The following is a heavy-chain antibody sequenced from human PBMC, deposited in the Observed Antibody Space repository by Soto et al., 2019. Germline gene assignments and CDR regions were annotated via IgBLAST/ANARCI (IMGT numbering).Heavy chain of an antibody. V-gene: IGHV3-30-3*01. CDR3: AGELWTYCGGDCYSFSPYAFDI. J-gene: IGHJ3*02. D-gene: IGHD2-21*02. Sequence: QVQLVESGGGVVQPGRSLRLSCAASGFTFSSYAMHWVRQAPGKGLEWVAVISYDGSNKYYADSVKGRFTISRDNSKNTLYLQMNSLRAEDTAVYYCAGELWTYCGGDCYSFSPYAFDIWGQGTMVTVSS. CDR1: GFTFSSYA. CDR2: ISYDGSNK.